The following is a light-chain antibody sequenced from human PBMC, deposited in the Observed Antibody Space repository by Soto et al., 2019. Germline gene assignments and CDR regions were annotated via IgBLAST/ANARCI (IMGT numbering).Light chain of an antibody. V-gene: IGKV3-11*01. CDR3: QQRSNWLGT. J-gene: IGKJ3*01. Sequence: EIVLTQSPATLSLSPGERATLSCRASQSVSSYLAWYQQKPGQAPRLLIYDASNRATGIPARFSGSGSGTDFTLTISSLEPEDFALYYCQQRSNWLGTFGPGTIVFIK. CDR2: DAS. CDR1: QSVSSY.